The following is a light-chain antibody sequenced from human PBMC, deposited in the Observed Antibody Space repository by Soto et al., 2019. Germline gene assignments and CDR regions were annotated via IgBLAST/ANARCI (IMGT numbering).Light chain of an antibody. Sequence: ETVMTQSPATLSVSPGERATLSXXXXQSVSTNLAWYQQKPGQAPRLLIYGTSTRATGIPARFSGSGSGTEFTLTISSLQSEDFSVYYCQQYNNWPLTFGGGTRVEIK. CDR3: QQYNNWPLT. J-gene: IGKJ4*01. CDR2: GTS. V-gene: IGKV3-15*01. CDR1: QSVSTN.